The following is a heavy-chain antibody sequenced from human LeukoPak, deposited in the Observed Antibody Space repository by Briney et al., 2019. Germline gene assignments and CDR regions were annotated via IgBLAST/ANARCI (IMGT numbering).Heavy chain of an antibody. V-gene: IGHV3-33*01. D-gene: IGHD2-2*01. Sequence: RSLRLSCAASGFTFSNYGMHWVRQAAGKGLEWVAVTWYDGSNKYYADSVKGRFTISRDNSKNTLYLQMNSLRAEDTAVYYCARVLVPAATSRYYYYGMDVWGQGTTVTVSS. J-gene: IGHJ6*02. CDR2: TWYDGSNK. CDR1: GFTFSNYG. CDR3: ARVLVPAATSRYYYYGMDV.